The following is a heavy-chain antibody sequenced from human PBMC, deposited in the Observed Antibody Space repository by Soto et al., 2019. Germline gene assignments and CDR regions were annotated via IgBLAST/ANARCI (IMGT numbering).Heavy chain of an antibody. CDR1: RFTFGSFG. CDR3: ARPRGHCDGGSCFPPDY. J-gene: IGHJ4*02. Sequence: SLKLCCVGSRFTFGSFGMRWVRQAPGKGLEWVADIRQDGGEKYYGDSVKGRFTISRDNAKNSLYLEMNSLRDEDTAVYYCARPRGHCDGGSCFPPDYWAQRALVTVYS. D-gene: IGHD2-15*01. V-gene: IGHV3-7*01. CDR2: IRQDGGEK.